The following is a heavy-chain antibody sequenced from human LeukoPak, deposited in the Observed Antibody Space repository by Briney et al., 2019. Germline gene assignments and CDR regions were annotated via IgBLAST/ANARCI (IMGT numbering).Heavy chain of an antibody. CDR2: IYYSGNT. CDR3: ARQHPYGGNSFDP. V-gene: IGHV4-39*01. Sequence: PSETLSLTCTVSGGSISGSSYYWGWIRQPPGKGLEWIGSIYYSGNTYYNPSLKSRVTISVDTSKNQFSLKLSSVTATDTAVYYCARQHPYGGNSFDPWGQGTLVIVSS. J-gene: IGHJ5*02. D-gene: IGHD4-23*01. CDR1: GGSISGSSYY.